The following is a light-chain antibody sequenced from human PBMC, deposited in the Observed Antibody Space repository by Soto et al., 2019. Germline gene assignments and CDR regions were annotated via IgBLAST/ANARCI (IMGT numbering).Light chain of an antibody. CDR3: APWDDSLNGGV. J-gene: IGLJ3*02. CDR2: SDD. V-gene: IGLV1-44*01. Sequence: QSVLTQPPSASGTPGQRVTISCSGSSSNIGSNTVNWYQHLPGTAPKLLIYSDDLRPSGVPDRFSGSKSGTSASLAISGLQSEDEAIYYCAPWDDSLNGGVFGGGTKLTVL. CDR1: SSNIGSNT.